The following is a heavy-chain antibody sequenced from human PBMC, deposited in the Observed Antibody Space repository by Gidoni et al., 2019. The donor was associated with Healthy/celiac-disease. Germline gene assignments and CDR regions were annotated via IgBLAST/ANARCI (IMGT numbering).Heavy chain of an antibody. V-gene: IGHV3-66*01. D-gene: IGHD2-21*02. CDR3: ARGVVVVTAIGAFDI. CDR1: GFTVSSNY. J-gene: IGHJ3*02. CDR2: IYSGGST. Sequence: EVQLVESGGGLVQPGGSLRLSCAASGFTVSSNYMSWVRQAPGKGLEWVSVIYSGGSTYYADSVKGRFTISRDNSKNTLYLQMNSLRAEDTAVNYCARGVVVVTAIGAFDIWGQGTMVTVSS.